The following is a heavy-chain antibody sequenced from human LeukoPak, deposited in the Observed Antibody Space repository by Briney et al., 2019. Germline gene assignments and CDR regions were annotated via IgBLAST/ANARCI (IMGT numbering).Heavy chain of an antibody. CDR3: AKETLFTVRGY. D-gene: IGHD4-17*01. J-gene: IGHJ4*02. V-gene: IGHV3-23*01. Sequence: PGGSLRLSCAASGFTFSSYAMSWVRQAPGRGLEWVSATSGSGGSTYYADSVKGRFTISRDNSRNTLYLQMNSLRAEDTAVYYCAKETLFTVRGYWGQGTLVTVSS. CDR1: GFTFSSYA. CDR2: TSGSGGST.